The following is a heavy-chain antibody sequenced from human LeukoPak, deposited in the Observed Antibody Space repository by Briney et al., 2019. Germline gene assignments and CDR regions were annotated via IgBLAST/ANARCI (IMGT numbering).Heavy chain of an antibody. CDR3: ARAQVVPAATYYYYYGMDD. CDR1: GFTFSDYY. D-gene: IGHD2-2*01. Sequence: PGGSLRFSCAASGFTFSDYYMNRIRLAPGKGLEWVSSISTSSTYTNYADSVRGRFTISRDNANNSLYLQMNSLRAEDTAVYYCARAQVVPAATYYYYYGMDDWGKGTTVTVSS. J-gene: IGHJ6*04. V-gene: IGHV3-11*06. CDR2: ISTSSTYT.